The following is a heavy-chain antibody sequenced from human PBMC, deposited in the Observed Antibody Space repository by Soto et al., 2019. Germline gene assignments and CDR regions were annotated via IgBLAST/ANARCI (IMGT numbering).Heavy chain of an antibody. D-gene: IGHD2-21*02. CDR1: GYTFTSYG. V-gene: IGHV1-18*01. CDR3: ARDEGGRRYCSCYCLSFDI. Sequence: QVQLVQSGAEVKKPGASVKVSCKASGYTFTSYGITWVRQAPGQGLEWMGWISAYNGNTNYAQKLQGRVTMTADTSTSKADMELRSLRSDDTGVYYCARDEGGRRYCSCYCLSFDIWGQGTMVTVSS. CDR2: ISAYNGNT. J-gene: IGHJ3*02.